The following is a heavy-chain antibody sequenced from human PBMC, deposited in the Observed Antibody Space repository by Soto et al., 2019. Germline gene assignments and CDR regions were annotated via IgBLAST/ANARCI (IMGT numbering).Heavy chain of an antibody. CDR2: IDPSDSYT. D-gene: IGHD2-2*01. J-gene: IGHJ5*02. CDR1: GYSFTSYW. V-gene: IGHV5-10-1*01. CDR3: AREAGEYCSSTSCYFGWFDP. Sequence: GESLKISCKGSGYSFTSYWISWVRQMPGKGLEWMGRIDPSDSYTNYSPSFQGHVTISADKSISTAYLQWSSLMASDTAMYYCAREAGEYCSSTSCYFGWFDPWGQGTLVTVSS.